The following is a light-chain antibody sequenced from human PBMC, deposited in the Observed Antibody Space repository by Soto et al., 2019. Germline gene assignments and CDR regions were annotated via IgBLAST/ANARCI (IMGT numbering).Light chain of an antibody. CDR1: QGIIDY. CDR3: QKYGTAPQT. J-gene: IGKJ1*01. V-gene: IGKV1-27*01. CDR2: AAS. Sequence: DIQMTQSPSSLSASVGDTVTITCRASQGIIDYLAWYQQRPGKVPKLLIYAASTLQTGVPSRFSGSGAGTDFTLTINSLQPEDVGTYYCQKYGTAPQTFGQGPRVEIK.